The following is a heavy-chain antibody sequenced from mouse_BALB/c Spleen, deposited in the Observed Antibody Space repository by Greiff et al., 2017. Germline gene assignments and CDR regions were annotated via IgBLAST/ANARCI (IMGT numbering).Heavy chain of an antibody. V-gene: IGHV8-11*01. CDR3: ARIAYYDSAGFAY. CDR1: GFSLSTSGMS. D-gene: IGHD2-4*01. Sequence: ESGPGLLQPSQTLSLTCSFSGFSLSTSGMSVGWIRQPSGLGREWLARICGNDDKYYTPALKRRLTISKDTSNNQVFLKIASVVTADTATYYCARIAYYDSAGFAYWGQGTLVTVSA. J-gene: IGHJ3*01. CDR2: ICGNDDK.